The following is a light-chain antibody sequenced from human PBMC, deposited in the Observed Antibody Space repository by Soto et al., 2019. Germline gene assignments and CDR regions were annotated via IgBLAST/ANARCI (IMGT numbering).Light chain of an antibody. V-gene: IGLV1-47*01. J-gene: IGLJ1*01. CDR2: RND. CDR3: AAWDDRLAGPI. CDR1: TSNIGSNY. Sequence: QSVLTQPPSASETPGQRGTISCSGSTSNIGSNYVYWYQQLPGTAPKLLIYRNDQRPSGVPDRFSGSKSGTSASLATSGLRSEDEADCHCAAWDDRLAGPIFGTGTKVTV.